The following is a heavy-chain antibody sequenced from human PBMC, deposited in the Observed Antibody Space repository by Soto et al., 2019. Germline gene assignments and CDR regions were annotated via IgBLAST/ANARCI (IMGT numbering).Heavy chain of an antibody. D-gene: IGHD6-19*01. Sequence: PGASLKISCTGSGYCFTIYWLGWLRQMPEKGLEWMGIIYPGDSDTRYRQSFQGKVTISADKSISTAYLQWSSLKASDTAMYYCARPRSSGWGYDAFDIWGQGTMVTVSS. CDR2: IYPGDSDT. J-gene: IGHJ3*02. CDR3: ARPRSSGWGYDAFDI. CDR1: GYCFTIYW. V-gene: IGHV5-51*01.